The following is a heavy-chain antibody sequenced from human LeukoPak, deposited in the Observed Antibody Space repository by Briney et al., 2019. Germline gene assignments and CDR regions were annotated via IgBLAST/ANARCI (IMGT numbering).Heavy chain of an antibody. CDR1: GFTFIASA. Sequence: GGSLRLSCEASGFTFIASAMTWVRQAPGKGLEWFSSIGSDNKPHYSESVKGRFAISRDNSKSMLFLQLNSLRAEDTALYYCARDLHYYAAMDVWGQGTTATVSS. CDR2: IGSDNKP. D-gene: IGHD3-10*01. V-gene: IGHV3-23*01. J-gene: IGHJ6*02. CDR3: ARDLHYYAAMDV.